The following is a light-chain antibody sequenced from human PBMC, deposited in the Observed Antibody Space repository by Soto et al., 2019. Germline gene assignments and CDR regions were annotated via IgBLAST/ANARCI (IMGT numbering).Light chain of an antibody. V-gene: IGKV3-20*01. J-gene: IGKJ1*01. Sequence: EIVLTQYPGTLSMSPGERATLSCRASQCVSSSFLACYQHKPGQAPRLVIYGASSRATGIADRFRGSGSGTDFTVTSSRREAEDFAGYYCYLCGSARSALGQGTRVEIK. CDR1: QCVSSSF. CDR2: GAS. CDR3: YLCGSARSA.